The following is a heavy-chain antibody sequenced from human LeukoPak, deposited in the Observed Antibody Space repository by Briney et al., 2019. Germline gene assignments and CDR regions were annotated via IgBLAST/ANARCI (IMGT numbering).Heavy chain of an antibody. Sequence: SVKVSCKASGYTFTSYGISWVRQAPGQGLEWMGGIIPIFGTANYAQKFQGRVTITADESTSTAYMELSSLRSEDTAVYYCARDLEKDIVVVPAEYYYGMDVWGQGTTVTVSS. V-gene: IGHV1-69*13. CDR1: GYTFTSYG. D-gene: IGHD2-2*01. CDR2: IIPIFGTA. CDR3: ARDLEKDIVVVPAEYYYGMDV. J-gene: IGHJ6*02.